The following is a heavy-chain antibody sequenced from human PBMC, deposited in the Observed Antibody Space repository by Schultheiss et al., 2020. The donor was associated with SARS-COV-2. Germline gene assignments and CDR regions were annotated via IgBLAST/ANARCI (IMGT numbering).Heavy chain of an antibody. CDR2: ISAYNGNT. J-gene: IGHJ5*02. Sequence: ASVKVSCKASGYTFTSYGINWVRQAPGQGLEWMGWISAYNGNTNYAQKLQGRVTMTTDTSTSTAYMELRSLRSDDTAVYYCARQPYYYGSGSYLPPNWFDPWGQGTLVTVSS. CDR1: GYTFTSYG. V-gene: IGHV1-18*01. CDR3: ARQPYYYGSGSYLPPNWFDP. D-gene: IGHD3-10*01.